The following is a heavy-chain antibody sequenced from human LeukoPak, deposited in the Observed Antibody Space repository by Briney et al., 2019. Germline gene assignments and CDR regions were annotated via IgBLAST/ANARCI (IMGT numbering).Heavy chain of an antibody. CDR3: ARIIVGAALYFDY. Sequence: GGSLRLSCAASGFTFSSYGMHWVRQAPGKGLEWVAFIRYDGSNKYYADSVKGRFTISRDNSKNTLYLQMNSLRAEDTAVYYCARIIVGAALYFDYWGQGTLVTVS. V-gene: IGHV3-30*02. J-gene: IGHJ4*02. CDR2: IRYDGSNK. CDR1: GFTFSSYG. D-gene: IGHD1-26*01.